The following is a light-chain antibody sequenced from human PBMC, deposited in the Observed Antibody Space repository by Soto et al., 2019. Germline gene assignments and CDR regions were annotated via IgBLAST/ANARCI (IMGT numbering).Light chain of an antibody. V-gene: IGKV1-8*01. CDR2: AAS. Sequence: MRMSVDLAGCSVIKTKRVTITCRASQGISSYLAWYQQKPGKAPKLLIYAASTLQSGVPSRFSGSGSGTDFTLTISCLQSEDFATCYCQQYYSYPITFGQGTGLEIK. CDR3: QQYYSYPIT. CDR1: QGISSY. J-gene: IGKJ5*01.